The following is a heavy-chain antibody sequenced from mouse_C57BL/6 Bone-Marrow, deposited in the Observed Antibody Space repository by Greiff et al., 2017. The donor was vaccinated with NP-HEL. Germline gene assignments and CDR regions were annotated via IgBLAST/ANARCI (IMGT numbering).Heavy chain of an antibody. CDR3: ARVFYYYGSSYHWYVDV. V-gene: IGHV5-17*01. J-gene: IGHJ1*03. Sequence: EVMLVESGGGLVKPGGSLKLSCAASGFTFSDYGMHWVRQAPEKGLEWVAYISSGSSTIYYADTVKGRFTISRDNAKNTLFLQMTSLRSEDTAMYYCARVFYYYGSSYHWYVDVWGTGTTVTVSS. CDR1: GFTFSDYG. D-gene: IGHD1-1*01. CDR2: ISSGSSTI.